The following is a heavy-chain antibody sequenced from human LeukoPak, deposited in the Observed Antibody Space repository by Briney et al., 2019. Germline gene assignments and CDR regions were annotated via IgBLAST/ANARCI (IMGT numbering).Heavy chain of an antibody. D-gene: IGHD1-26*01. V-gene: IGHV3-7*01. J-gene: IGHJ4*02. CDR2: IKQDGSEK. CDR3: CLGATAANY. CDR1: GFTFSSYW. Sequence: GGSLRLSCAASGFTFSSYWMSWVRQAPGKGLEWVANIKQDGSEKYYVDSVKGRFTISRDNAKYSLYLQMNSLRAEDTAVYYCCLGATAANYWGQGTLVTVSS.